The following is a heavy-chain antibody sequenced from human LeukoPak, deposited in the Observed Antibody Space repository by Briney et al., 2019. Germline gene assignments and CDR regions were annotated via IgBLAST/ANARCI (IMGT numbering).Heavy chain of an antibody. Sequence: AGGSLRLSCAASGFTFDEYAVHWVRRAPGKGLEWVSGISWNSGSVVYADSVKGRFTTSRDNAKNSLYLQMSSLRSEDTALYYCAKDMGHIAVAPGDYWGQGTLVTVSS. CDR2: ISWNSGSV. CDR3: AKDMGHIAVAPGDY. CDR1: GFTFDEYA. D-gene: IGHD6-13*01. V-gene: IGHV3-9*01. J-gene: IGHJ4*02.